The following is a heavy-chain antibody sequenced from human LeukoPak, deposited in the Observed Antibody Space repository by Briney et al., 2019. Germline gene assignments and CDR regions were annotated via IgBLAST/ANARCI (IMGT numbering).Heavy chain of an antibody. V-gene: IGHV4-59*07. CDR1: GGPIRSYY. CDR3: ARTELGYAFDI. D-gene: IGHD3-10*01. Sequence: PSDTLSLTCTASGGPIRSYYWSWIRQPPGKGLEGIGYIYYSGSTNYNPSLKSRVTISVDTSKNQFSLKLSSVTAADTAVYYCARTELGYAFDIWGQGTMVTVSS. J-gene: IGHJ3*02. CDR2: IYYSGST.